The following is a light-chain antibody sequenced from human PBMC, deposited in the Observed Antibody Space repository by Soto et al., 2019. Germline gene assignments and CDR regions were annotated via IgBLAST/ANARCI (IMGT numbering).Light chain of an antibody. V-gene: IGKV1-5*03. Sequence: IQMTQSPSTLSASIGDRVTITCRASQSISTWLAWYQQKPGRAPRLLIYKASSLQSGVPSRFSGSGSGTEFTLTINSLQPDDFATYYCQQYDTYSPYTFGQGTKLEIK. J-gene: IGKJ2*01. CDR3: QQYDTYSPYT. CDR1: QSISTW. CDR2: KAS.